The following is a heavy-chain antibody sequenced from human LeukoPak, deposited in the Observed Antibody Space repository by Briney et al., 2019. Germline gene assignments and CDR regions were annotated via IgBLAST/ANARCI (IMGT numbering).Heavy chain of an antibody. CDR1: GGSMSSYY. D-gene: IGHD1-26*01. CDR3: ARAGIVGAPSFDY. V-gene: IGHV4-59*01. Sequence: SETLSLTCTVSGGSMSSYYWSWIRQPPGKGLEWIGYIYYSGSTNYNPSLKSRVTISVDTSKNQFTLKLSSVTAADTAVYYCARAGIVGAPSFDYWGQGTLVTVSS. CDR2: IYYSGST. J-gene: IGHJ4*02.